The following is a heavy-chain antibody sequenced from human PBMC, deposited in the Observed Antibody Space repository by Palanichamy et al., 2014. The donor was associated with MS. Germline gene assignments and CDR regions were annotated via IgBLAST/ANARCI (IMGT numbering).Heavy chain of an antibody. CDR2: ISASGVNT. CDR3: VRIYCTSTDCYLDY. V-gene: IGHV3-23*01. J-gene: IGHJ4*02. CDR1: GSAFSPYA. D-gene: IGHD2-2*01. Sequence: EVQLLESGGGLVQPGGSLRLSCAASGSAFSPYAMSWVRQAPEKGLEWVSAISASGVNTYYIDSVKGRFTISRDNAKNSMSLQMNSLRAEDTAVYYCVRIYCTSTDCYLDYWGQGTLVTVSS.